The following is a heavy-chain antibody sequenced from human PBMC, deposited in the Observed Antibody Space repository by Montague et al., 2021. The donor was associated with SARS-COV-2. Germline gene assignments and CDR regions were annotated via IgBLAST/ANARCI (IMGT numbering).Heavy chain of an antibody. CDR3: ARDLTYGSGRSYYYYGMDV. J-gene: IGHJ6*02. CDR2: IYSGGST. V-gene: IGHV3-53*04. Sequence: SLRLSCAASGFTVSSNYMSWVRQAPGKWLEWVSVIYSGGSTYYADSVKGRFTISRHNSKNTLYLQMNSLRAEDTAVYYCARDLTYGSGRSYYYYGMDVWGQGTTVTVSS. D-gene: IGHD3-10*01. CDR1: GFTVSSNY.